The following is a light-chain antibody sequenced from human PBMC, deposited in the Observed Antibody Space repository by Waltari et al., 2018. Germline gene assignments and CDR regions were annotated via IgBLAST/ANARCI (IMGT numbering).Light chain of an antibody. CDR2: GAS. J-gene: IGKJ1*01. CDR1: QSVTRAL. Sequence: EILLTQSPGTLSLSPGERATLSCRASQSVTRALAWYQQKPGQAPRLLIYGASNGATGIPDRFSGSGSGTDFSLTISRLEPEDFAVYYCQHYVRLPATFGQGTKVEIK. V-gene: IGKV3-20*01. CDR3: QHYVRLPAT.